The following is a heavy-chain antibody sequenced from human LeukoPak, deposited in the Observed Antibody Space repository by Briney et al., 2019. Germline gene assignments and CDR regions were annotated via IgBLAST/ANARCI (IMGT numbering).Heavy chain of an antibody. D-gene: IGHD2-2*01. Sequence: GGSLRLSCAASGFTVNSQYMSWVRQAPGKGLEWVSVNYTGGTTHYADSVKGRFTISRDNAKNTLYLQMNSLRAEDTAVYYCARRKVVSAYYYGMDVWGQGTTVTVSS. V-gene: IGHV3-66*01. CDR1: GFTVNSQY. CDR3: ARRKVVSAYYYGMDV. CDR2: NYTGGTT. J-gene: IGHJ6*02.